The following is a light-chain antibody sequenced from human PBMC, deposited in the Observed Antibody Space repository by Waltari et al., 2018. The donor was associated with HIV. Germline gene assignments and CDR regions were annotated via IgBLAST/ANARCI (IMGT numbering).Light chain of an antibody. Sequence: DNQMTQSPSSLSASVGDRVTITCRASQSISSYLNWYQQKPGKAPKLLIYAASTLQSGVPSRFSGSGSGTDFTLTISSLQLDFATYYCQQSYNVPNTFGQGTRLEIK. V-gene: IGKV1-39*01. CDR2: AAS. J-gene: IGKJ5*01. CDR3: QQSYNVPNT. CDR1: QSISSY.